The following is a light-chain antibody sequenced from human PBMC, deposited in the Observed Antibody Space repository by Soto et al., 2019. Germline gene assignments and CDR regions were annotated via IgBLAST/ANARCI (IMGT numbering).Light chain of an antibody. V-gene: IGKV2-30*01. CDR2: KVS. CDR1: QSLVSSDGLTY. J-gene: IGKJ2*01. CDR3: MQGSHWAT. Sequence: VVMTQSPLSLAVTLGQTASISCRSSQSLVSSDGLTYFNWFHQRPGQSPRRIIYKVSNRDSGVPDRFTRSGSGTDFTLTISRVEAEDVGIYYCMQGSHWATFGQGTKLEIK.